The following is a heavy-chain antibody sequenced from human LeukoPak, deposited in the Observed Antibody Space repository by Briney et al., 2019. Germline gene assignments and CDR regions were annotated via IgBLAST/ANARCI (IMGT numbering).Heavy chain of an antibody. CDR1: GGSISSYY. CDR3: ARDRYYYGSSGYFNWFDP. V-gene: IGHV4-4*07. D-gene: IGHD3-22*01. Sequence: KPSETLSLTCTVSGGSISSYYWSWIRQPAGKGLEWIGRIYTSGSTNYNPSLKSRVTMSVDTSKNQFSLKLSSVTAADTAVYYCARDRYYYGSSGYFNWFDPWGQGTLVTVSS. CDR2: IYTSGST. J-gene: IGHJ5*02.